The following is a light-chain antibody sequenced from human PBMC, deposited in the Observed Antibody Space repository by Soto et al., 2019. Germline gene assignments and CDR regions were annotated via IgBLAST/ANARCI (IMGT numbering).Light chain of an antibody. V-gene: IGKV3-15*01. J-gene: IGKJ1*01. Sequence: DIVMTQSPATLSVSPGDRATLSCRASQNLYSHLAWYQQKPGQVPRLLIFEASTRATGVPARFSGTGSETEFPLTISSLQSEDCAVYFCQQYASLPWAFGQGTKVEIK. CDR3: QQYASLPWA. CDR2: EAS. CDR1: QNLYSH.